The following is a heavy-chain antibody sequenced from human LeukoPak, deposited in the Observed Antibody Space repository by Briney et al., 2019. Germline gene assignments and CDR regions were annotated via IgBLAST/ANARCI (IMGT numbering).Heavy chain of an antibody. J-gene: IGHJ4*02. CDR1: GGSISSYY. Sequence: KPSETLSLTCTVSGGSISSYYWNWIRQPPGKGLEWIGYIYYSGSSGSTNYNPSLRSRVTTSADTSENQFSLKMTSVTAADTAVYYCPGGGDGYQTRFDYWGQGTLLTVSS. CDR2: IYYSGSSGST. V-gene: IGHV4-59*01. D-gene: IGHD5-24*01. CDR3: PGGGDGYQTRFDY.